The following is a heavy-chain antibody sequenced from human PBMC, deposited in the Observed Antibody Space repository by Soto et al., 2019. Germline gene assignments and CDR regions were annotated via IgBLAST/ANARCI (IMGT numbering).Heavy chain of an antibody. Sequence: EVQLVESGGGLVQPGGSLRLSCAASGFTFSTHRRNWVRQAPGKGLEWISYITSSDVTMYADSVKGRFTISRDNAKNSLYLQMNSLRGEDTAVYFCVGEVGFQLIYWGQGTLVTVSS. J-gene: IGHJ4*02. CDR2: ITSSDVTM. V-gene: IGHV3-48*01. CDR1: GFTFSTHR. D-gene: IGHD2-2*01. CDR3: VGEVGFQLIY.